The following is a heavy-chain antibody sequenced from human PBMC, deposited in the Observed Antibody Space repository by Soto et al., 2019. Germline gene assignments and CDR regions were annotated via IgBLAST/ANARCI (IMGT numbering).Heavy chain of an antibody. J-gene: IGHJ4*02. CDR3: ARDAAIGMNDY. CDR2: SSAYNGNT. D-gene: IGHD1-20*01. Sequence: QVQLVQSGAEVKKPGASVKVSCKASGYTFTSYGISWVRQAPGQGFEWMGWSSAYNGNTKYEQKLQGRVTMTTDTSTSTAYMELRSLSSDDTAVYYCARDAAIGMNDYWGQGTLVTVSS. CDR1: GYTFTSYG. V-gene: IGHV1-18*01.